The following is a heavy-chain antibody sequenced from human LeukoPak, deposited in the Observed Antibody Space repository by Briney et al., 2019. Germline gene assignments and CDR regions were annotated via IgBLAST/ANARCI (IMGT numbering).Heavy chain of an antibody. CDR1: GYTFTGYY. V-gene: IGHV1-2*02. J-gene: IGHJ4*02. CDR2: INPNSGGT. D-gene: IGHD2-2*01. Sequence: GASVKVSCKASGYTFTGYYMHWVRQAPGQGLEWMGWINPNSGGTNYAQKFQGRVTMTRDTSISTAYMELSRLRSDDTAVYYCATPVARYCSSTSCRTGDYWGQGTLVTVSS. CDR3: ATPVARYCSSTSCRTGDY.